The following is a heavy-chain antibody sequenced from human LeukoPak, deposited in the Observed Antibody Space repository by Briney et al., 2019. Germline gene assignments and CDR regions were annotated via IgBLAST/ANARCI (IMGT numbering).Heavy chain of an antibody. CDR1: GFTVSSNY. CDR2: IYTGDNT. Sequence: GGSLRLSCAASGFTVSSNYMNWVRQAPGKGPEWVSMIYTGDNTFYTDSVKGRFTISRDNSKNTLYLQMNSLRAEDTAVYYCAKDPDSSSAGFPPHFDYWGQGTLVTVSS. V-gene: IGHV3-66*01. D-gene: IGHD6-6*01. CDR3: AKDPDSSSAGFPPHFDY. J-gene: IGHJ4*02.